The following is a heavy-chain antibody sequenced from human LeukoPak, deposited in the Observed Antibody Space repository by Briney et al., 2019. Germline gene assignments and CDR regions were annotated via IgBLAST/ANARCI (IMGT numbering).Heavy chain of an antibody. V-gene: IGHV3-7*01. CDR3: ARDGGYCGAGSCYDY. CDR1: GFTFTNYW. J-gene: IGHJ4*02. Sequence: PGGSLRLSCAASGFTFTNYWMSWVRQAPGKGLEWVASIRRDGSETYYVDSVKGRFTISRDNAKNSLYLQMNSLRAEDTAMYFCARDGGYCGAGSCYDYWGQGTLVTVSS. D-gene: IGHD2-15*01. CDR2: IRRDGSET.